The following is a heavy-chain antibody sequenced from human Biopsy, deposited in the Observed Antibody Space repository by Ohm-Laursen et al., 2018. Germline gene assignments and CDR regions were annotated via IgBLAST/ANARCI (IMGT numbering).Heavy chain of an antibody. CDR3: ARADPPLFYYGSGSSNWFDP. V-gene: IGHV1-2*02. Sequence: ASVKASCKASGYTFTDYYVHWVRQAPGPGLEWMGWIDTINGGARYAQKFQGRVTMTRNTSISTAYMELSSLRSEDTAVYFCARADPPLFYYGSGSSNWFDPWGQGTLVTVSS. CDR1: GYTFTDYY. CDR2: IDTINGGA. D-gene: IGHD3-10*01. J-gene: IGHJ5*02.